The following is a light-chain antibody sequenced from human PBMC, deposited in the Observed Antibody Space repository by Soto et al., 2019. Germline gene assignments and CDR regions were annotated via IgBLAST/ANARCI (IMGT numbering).Light chain of an antibody. CDR1: SSNIGTNT. V-gene: IGLV1-44*01. J-gene: IGLJ2*01. CDR2: SND. CDR3: ATWDDSLNGVV. Sequence: QSVLTQPPSASGTPGQRVSISCSGGSSNIGTNTVNWYQHLPGTAPKLLIFSNDERPSEVPDRFSGSKSGTSASLAIIGLQSDDEADYYCATWDDSLNGVVFGGGTQLTVL.